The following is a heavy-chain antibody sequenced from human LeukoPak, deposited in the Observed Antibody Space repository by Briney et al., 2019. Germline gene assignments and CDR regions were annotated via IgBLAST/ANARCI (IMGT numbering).Heavy chain of an antibody. D-gene: IGHD3-10*01. V-gene: IGHV4-59*08. J-gene: IGHJ5*02. CDR3: ARLYRVWFGDPGWFDP. CDR2: IYYSGST. Sequence: SETLSLTCTVSGVSISSYYWSWIRQPPGKGLEWIGYIYYSGSTNYNPSLKSRVTISVDTSKNQFSLKLSSVTAADTAVYYCARLYRVWFGDPGWFDPWGQGTLVTVSS. CDR1: GVSISSYY.